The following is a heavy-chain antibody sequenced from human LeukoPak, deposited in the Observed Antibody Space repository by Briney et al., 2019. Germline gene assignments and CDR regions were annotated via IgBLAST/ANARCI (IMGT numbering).Heavy chain of an antibody. J-gene: IGHJ4*02. CDR1: GFTFSSYA. V-gene: IGHV3-23*01. CDR2: ISGSGGST. Sequence: PGGSLRLSCAASGFTFSSYAMSWVRQAPGKGLEWVSAISGSGGSTYYADSVKGRFTISRDNSKNTLYLQMNSLRAEDTAVYYCARSFGSGWSDLLDYWGQGTLVTVSS. D-gene: IGHD6-19*01. CDR3: ARSFGSGWSDLLDY.